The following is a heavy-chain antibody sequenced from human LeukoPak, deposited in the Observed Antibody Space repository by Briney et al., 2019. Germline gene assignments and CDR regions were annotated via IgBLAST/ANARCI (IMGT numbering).Heavy chain of an antibody. CDR2: IYYSGST. CDR3: ARDDYGYYFDY. D-gene: IGHD4-17*01. Sequence: SETLSLTCTVSGGSISSSSYYWGWIRQPPGKGLEWIGSIYYSGSTYYNPSLKSRVTISVDTSKNQFSLQLNSVTPEDTAVYYCARDDYGYYFDYWGQGTLVTVSS. J-gene: IGHJ4*02. CDR1: GGSISSSSYY. V-gene: IGHV4-39*02.